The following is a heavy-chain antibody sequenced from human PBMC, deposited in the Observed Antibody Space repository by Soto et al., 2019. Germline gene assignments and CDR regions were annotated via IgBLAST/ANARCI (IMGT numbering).Heavy chain of an antibody. J-gene: IGHJ5*02. CDR3: ARAEYDFWSGYYRNWFDP. V-gene: IGHV1-8*01. Sequence: QVQLVQSGAEVKKPGASVKVSCKASGYTFTCYDINWVRQATGQGLEWMGWMNPNSGNTGYAQKFQGRVTMTRNTSISTAYMELSSLRSEDTAVYYCARAEYDFWSGYYRNWFDPWGQGTLVTVSS. D-gene: IGHD3-3*01. CDR2: MNPNSGNT. CDR1: GYTFTCYD.